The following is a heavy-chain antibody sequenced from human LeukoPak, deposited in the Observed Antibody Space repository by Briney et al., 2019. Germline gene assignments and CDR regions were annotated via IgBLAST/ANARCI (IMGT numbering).Heavy chain of an antibody. CDR1: GYTFTNYD. D-gene: IGHD4-17*01. J-gene: IGHJ4*02. Sequence: ASVKVSCKASGYTFTNYDINWVRQATGQGLEWMGWMNPKSGYTGYARKFQGRVTITRDTSISTAYMELRGLRSEDTAVYYCARVNGDIDYWGQGTLVTVSS. CDR3: ARVNGDIDY. CDR2: MNPKSGYT. V-gene: IGHV1-8*03.